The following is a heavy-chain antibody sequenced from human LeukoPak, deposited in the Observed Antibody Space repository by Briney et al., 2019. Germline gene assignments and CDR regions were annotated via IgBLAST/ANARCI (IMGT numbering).Heavy chain of an antibody. CDR3: ARRSSSWFHYFDY. CDR2: ISSNGGST. Sequence: RGSLRHSCAAPGFTFSNYTMHWGRHTPGEGLEYVSAISSNGGSTYYANSVKGRFTISRDNSNNTLYLQMGSLRAEDMAVYYCARRSSSWFHYFDYWGQGTLVTVSS. J-gene: IGHJ4*02. D-gene: IGHD6-13*01. V-gene: IGHV3-64*01. CDR1: GFTFSNYT.